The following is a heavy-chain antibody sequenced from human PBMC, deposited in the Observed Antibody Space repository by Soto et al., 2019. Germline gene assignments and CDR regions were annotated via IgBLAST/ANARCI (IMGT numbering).Heavy chain of an antibody. V-gene: IGHV2-5*02. Sequence: QITLKESGPTLVKPTQTLTLTCTLSGFSLSTSGVGVGWIRQPPGKALEWLALIYWDDDKRYSPSLKSRLTITKDTSKNQVVLTMTNMDPVDTATYYCEARSGYAHGYWYFDLWGRGTLVTFSS. J-gene: IGHJ2*01. CDR2: IYWDDDK. CDR3: EARSGYAHGYWYFDL. D-gene: IGHD5-12*01. CDR1: GFSLSTSGVG.